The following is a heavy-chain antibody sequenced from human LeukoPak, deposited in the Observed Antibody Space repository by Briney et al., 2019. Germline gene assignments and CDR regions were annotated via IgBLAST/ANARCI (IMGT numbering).Heavy chain of an antibody. D-gene: IGHD3-22*01. Sequence: KPSETLSLTCSVSGGSISSGGYYWSWIRQHPGKGLEWIGYIYYSGSTYYNPSLKSRVTISVDTSKNQFSLKLSSVTAADTAVYYCARCTYDSSGPHMDVWGKGTTVTVSS. CDR2: IYYSGST. CDR1: GGSISSGGYY. V-gene: IGHV4-31*03. J-gene: IGHJ6*03. CDR3: ARCTYDSSGPHMDV.